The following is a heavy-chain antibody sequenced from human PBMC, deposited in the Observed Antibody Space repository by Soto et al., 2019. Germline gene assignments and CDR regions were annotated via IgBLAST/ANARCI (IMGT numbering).Heavy chain of an antibody. J-gene: IGHJ4*02. CDR2: IIPILGIA. CDR1: GGTFSSYT. V-gene: IGHV1-69*02. CDR3: ARGRSATASDYYFDY. Sequence: SVKVSCKASGGTFSSYTISWVRQAPGQGLEWMGRIIPILGIANYAQKFQGRVTITADKSTSTAYMELSSLRSEDTAVYYCARGRSATASDYYFDYWGQGTLVTVSS. D-gene: IGHD1-26*01.